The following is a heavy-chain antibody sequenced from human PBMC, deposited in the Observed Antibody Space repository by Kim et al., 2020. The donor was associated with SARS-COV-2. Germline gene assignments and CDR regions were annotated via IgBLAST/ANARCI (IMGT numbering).Heavy chain of an antibody. CDR1: GFSFGDYY. D-gene: IGHD2-8*02. V-gene: IGHV3-7*01. J-gene: IGHJ3*02. Sequence: GGSLRLSCAGSGFSFGDYYINWVRQAPGRGLEWVANIKEDGKDKYYSDSVKGRFTISRHNAKNSVFLQLNSLTVEDTAVYYCARESLLGYCTGDGCPGAFDIWGQGTMVTVSS. CDR3: ARESLLGYCTGDGCPGAFDI. CDR2: IKEDGKDK.